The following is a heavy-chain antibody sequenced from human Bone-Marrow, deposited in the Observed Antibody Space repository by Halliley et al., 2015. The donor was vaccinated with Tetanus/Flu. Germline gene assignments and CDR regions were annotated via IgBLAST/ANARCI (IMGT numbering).Heavy chain of an antibody. J-gene: IGHJ4*02. CDR3: GGGKNLLGSYYFDY. D-gene: IGHD3-16*01. CDR1: GASTSTSTYY. V-gene: IGHV4-39*01. CDR2: IYYGGNT. Sequence: TLSLTCTVSGASTSTSTYYWGWIRQPPGKGLEWIGSIYYGGNTYYDPSLKSRVTISVDTSKNQSSLNLNSVTAADTAVYYCGGGKNLLGSYYFDYWGQGTLVTVSS.